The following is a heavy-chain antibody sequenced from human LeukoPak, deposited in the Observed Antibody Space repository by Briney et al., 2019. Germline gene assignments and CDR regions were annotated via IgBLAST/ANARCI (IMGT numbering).Heavy chain of an antibody. CDR2: IYHSGST. CDR1: GGSISSAGYS. J-gene: IGHJ5*02. Sequence: PSETLSLTCAVSGGSISSAGYSWSWIRQPPGKGLEWLGYIYHSGSTYYNPSLKSRVTISVDRSKNQFSLKLSSVTAADTAVYYCARAQVGFSSSWSSFDPWGQGTLVTVSS. D-gene: IGHD6-13*01. V-gene: IGHV4-30-2*01. CDR3: ARAQVGFSSSWSSFDP.